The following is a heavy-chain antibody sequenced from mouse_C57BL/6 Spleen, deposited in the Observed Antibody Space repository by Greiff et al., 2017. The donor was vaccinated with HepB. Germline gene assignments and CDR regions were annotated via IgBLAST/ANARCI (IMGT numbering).Heavy chain of an antibody. CDR2: IDPSDSET. V-gene: IGHV1-52*01. J-gene: IGHJ2*01. CDR3: ARIDTLYYFDY. Sequence: VQLQQPGAELVRPGSSVKLSCKASGYTFTSYWMHWVKQRPIQGLEWIGNIDPSDSETHYNQKFKDKATLTVDKSSSTAYMQLSSLTSEDSAVYYCARIDTLYYFDYWGQGTTLTVSS. CDR1: GYTFTSYW.